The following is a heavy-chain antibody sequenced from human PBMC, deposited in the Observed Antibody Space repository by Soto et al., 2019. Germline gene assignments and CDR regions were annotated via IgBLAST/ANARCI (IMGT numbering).Heavy chain of an antibody. CDR3: ATKYPGAY. CDR2: IKHGGSKR. Sequence: SGGSLRLSCAASGFTFSSYAMSWVRQAPGKGLEWVANIKHGGSKRNYVDSVKGRFTISRDNAENSVYLQMNTLRAEDTAVYYCATKYPGAYWGQGTLVTVSS. CDR1: GFTFSSYA. V-gene: IGHV3-7*01. J-gene: IGHJ4*02. D-gene: IGHD4-17*01.